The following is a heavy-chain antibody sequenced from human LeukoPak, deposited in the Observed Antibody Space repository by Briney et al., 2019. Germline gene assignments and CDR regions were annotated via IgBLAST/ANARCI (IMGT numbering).Heavy chain of an antibody. D-gene: IGHD2-8*01. V-gene: IGHV1-69*04. CDR3: ARNSLIEYDMVRANYYYYGMDV. J-gene: IGHJ6*02. CDR2: IIPILGIA. Sequence: GASVKVSCKASGCAFSSYAISWVRQAPGQGLEWMGRIIPILGIANYAQKFQGRVTITADKSTSTAYMELSSLRSEDTAVYYCARNSLIEYDMVRANYYYYGMDVGGQGTTVTVFS. CDR1: GCAFSSYA.